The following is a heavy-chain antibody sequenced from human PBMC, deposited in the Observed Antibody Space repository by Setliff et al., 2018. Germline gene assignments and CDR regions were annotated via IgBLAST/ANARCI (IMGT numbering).Heavy chain of an antibody. Sequence: ASVKVSCKASGYTFTGYYMHWVRQAPGQGLEWMGWINPNSGGTNYAQKFQVRVTMTRDTSISTAYMELSRLGSDDTAVYYCARGGGSSSWYDAFDIWGQGTMVTVSS. CDR2: INPNSGGT. CDR3: ARGGGSSSWYDAFDI. J-gene: IGHJ3*02. D-gene: IGHD6-13*01. V-gene: IGHV1-2*02. CDR1: GYTFTGYY.